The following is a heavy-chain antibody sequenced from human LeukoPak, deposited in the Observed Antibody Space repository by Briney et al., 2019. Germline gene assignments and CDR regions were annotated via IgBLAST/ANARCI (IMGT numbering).Heavy chain of an antibody. J-gene: IGHJ4*02. D-gene: IGHD3-3*01. V-gene: IGHV3-66*01. CDR3: GLRFLEWYTFDY. Sequence: GGSLRLYCAASGFTVSSNYMSWVRQAPGKGLEWVSVIYSGGSTYYADSVKGRFTISRDNSKNTLYLQMNSLRAEDTAVYYCGLRFLEWYTFDYWGQGTLVTVSS. CDR1: GFTVSSNY. CDR2: IYSGGST.